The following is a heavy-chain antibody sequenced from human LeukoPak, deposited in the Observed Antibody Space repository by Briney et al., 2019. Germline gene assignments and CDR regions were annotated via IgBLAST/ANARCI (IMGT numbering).Heavy chain of an antibody. CDR2: IYSSGST. V-gene: IGHV4-4*07. Sequence: PSETLSLTCSVSGGSISSYYWSWVRQPAGKGLEWIGRIYSSGSTNYNPSLNGRVTMSVDTSNNQFSLRLTSVTTADTAVYYCARGTTAAAGIFDCWGQGTLVTASS. CDR1: GGSISSYY. CDR3: ARGTTAAAGIFDC. D-gene: IGHD6-13*01. J-gene: IGHJ4*02.